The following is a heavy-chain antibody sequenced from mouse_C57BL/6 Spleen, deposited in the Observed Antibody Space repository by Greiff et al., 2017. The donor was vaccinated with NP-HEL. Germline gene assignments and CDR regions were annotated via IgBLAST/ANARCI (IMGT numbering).Heavy chain of an antibody. CDR3: ARTGTDYFAY. CDR1: GYTFTSHW. Sequence: QVQLQQPGAELVKPGASVKLSCKASGYTFTSHWMHWVKQRPGQGLEWIGMIHPNSGSTNYNEKFKSKATLTVDKSSSTAYMQLSSLTSEDSAVYYGARTGTDYFAYWGQGTTLTVSS. J-gene: IGHJ2*01. V-gene: IGHV1-64*01. CDR2: IHPNSGST. D-gene: IGHD4-1*01.